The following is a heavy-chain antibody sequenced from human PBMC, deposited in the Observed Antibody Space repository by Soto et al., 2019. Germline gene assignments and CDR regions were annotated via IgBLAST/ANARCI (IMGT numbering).Heavy chain of an antibody. CDR3: ARAPTGGTWPVYFDG. D-gene: IGHD2-15*01. CDR2: INWNGNYI. V-gene: IGHV3-9*01. CDR1: AFSFCDFA. Sequence: PGGSLRLSCTASAFSFCDFAMHWVRQVPGKGLEWVSGINWNGNYIGYADSVKGRFTVSRDNAKNSLYLQMNSLRPEDTALYFCARAPTGGTWPVYFDGWGRGTLVTVSS. J-gene: IGHJ4*02.